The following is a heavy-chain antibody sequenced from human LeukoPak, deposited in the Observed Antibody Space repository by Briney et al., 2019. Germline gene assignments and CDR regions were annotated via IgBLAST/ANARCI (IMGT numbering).Heavy chain of an antibody. D-gene: IGHD3-22*01. CDR2: IWYDGSNK. Sequence: GGSLRLSCAASGSTFSSYGMHWVRQAPGKGLEWVAVIWYDGSNKYYADSVKGRFTISRDNSKNTLYLQMNSLRAEDTAVYYCARDYYDSSGYYFDYWGQGTLVTVSS. V-gene: IGHV3-33*01. CDR3: ARDYYDSSGYYFDY. CDR1: GSTFSSYG. J-gene: IGHJ4*02.